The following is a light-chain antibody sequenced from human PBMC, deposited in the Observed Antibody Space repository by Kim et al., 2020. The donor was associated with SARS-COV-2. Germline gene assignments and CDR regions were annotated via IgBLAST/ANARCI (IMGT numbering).Light chain of an antibody. Sequence: VTISCTARSSNIGACYDVPSYQQLPGTAPTLLIYGNNNRPSGVPDRFSASSSGTSSSLAITGLQAGDEADYYCQSYDSSLSGSKVFGGGTQLTVL. CDR1: SSNIGACYD. V-gene: IGLV1-40*01. CDR3: QSYDSSLSGSKV. J-gene: IGLJ2*01. CDR2: GNN.